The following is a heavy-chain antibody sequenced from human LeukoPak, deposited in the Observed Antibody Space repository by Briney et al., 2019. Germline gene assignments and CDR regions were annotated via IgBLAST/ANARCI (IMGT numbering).Heavy chain of an antibody. J-gene: IGHJ4*02. CDR2: IRYDGSNK. D-gene: IGHD5-24*01. CDR3: APTSRDGYNYFDY. CDR1: GFTLSSYG. V-gene: IGHV3-30*02. Sequence: PGGSLRLSCAASGFTLSSYGMHWVRQAPGKGREWVAFIRYDGSNKYYADSVKGRFTISRDNSKNTLYLQMNSLRAEDTAVYYCAPTSRDGYNYFDYWGQGTLVTVSS.